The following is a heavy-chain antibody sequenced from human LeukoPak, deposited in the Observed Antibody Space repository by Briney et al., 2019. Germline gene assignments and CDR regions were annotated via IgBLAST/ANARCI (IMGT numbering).Heavy chain of an antibody. CDR1: GFTLSSYW. V-gene: IGHV3-74*01. Sequence: GGSLRLSCSASGFTLSSYWMHWVRQAPGKGLVWVSRINTDGSSTNYADSVKGRFTVSRDNAKNTLYLQMNSLRAEDTAVYYCARVPSSWYFYMDVWGKGTTVTVSS. CDR2: INTDGSST. J-gene: IGHJ6*03. CDR3: ARVPSSWYFYMDV. D-gene: IGHD6-13*01.